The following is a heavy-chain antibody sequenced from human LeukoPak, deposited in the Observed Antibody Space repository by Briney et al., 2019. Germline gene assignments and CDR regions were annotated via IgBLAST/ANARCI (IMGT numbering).Heavy chain of an antibody. CDR2: IYYSGST. V-gene: IGHV4-39*07. CDR1: GGSISSSSYY. CDR3: ARDDIPGSFDI. Sequence: PSETLSLTCTVSGGSISSSSYYWGWIRQPPGKGLEWIGSIYYSGSTYYNPSLKSRVTISVDTSKNQFSLKLSSVTAADTAVYYCARDDIPGSFDIWGQGTMVTVSS. J-gene: IGHJ3*02. D-gene: IGHD3-9*01.